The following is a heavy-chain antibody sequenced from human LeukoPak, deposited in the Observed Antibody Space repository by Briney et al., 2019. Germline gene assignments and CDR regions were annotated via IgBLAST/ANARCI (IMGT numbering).Heavy chain of an antibody. CDR1: GLTFSDSY. CDR3: ARPTDSSVDH. D-gene: IGHD5-18*01. CDR2: IGGSGTTI. Sequence: NPGGSLRLSCVASGLTFSDSYMSWIRQAPGKGLEWITYIGGSGTTIYHADSVKGRFTISRDNAKNSVYLQMNSLREEDTAVYYCARPTDSSVDHWGQGTLVTVSS. J-gene: IGHJ5*02. V-gene: IGHV3-11*01.